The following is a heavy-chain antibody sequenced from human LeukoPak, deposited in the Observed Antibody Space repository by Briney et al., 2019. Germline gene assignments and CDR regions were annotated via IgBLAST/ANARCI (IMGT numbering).Heavy chain of an antibody. V-gene: IGHV4-59*01. D-gene: IGHD3-16*01. Sequence: SETLSLTCTVSGGSINRYDWTWIRQPPGKRLEWIGYIYYSGSTDYNPSLKSRVTMSVDTSKNQFSLELSSVTAADTAVYYCATGRCDYVNHWGQGTLVTVSS. CDR1: GGSINRYD. CDR2: IYYSGST. J-gene: IGHJ5*02. CDR3: ATGRCDYVNH.